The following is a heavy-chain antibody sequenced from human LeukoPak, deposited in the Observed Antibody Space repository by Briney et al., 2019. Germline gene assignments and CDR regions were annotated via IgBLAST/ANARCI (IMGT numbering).Heavy chain of an antibody. Sequence: SETLSLTCTVSGGSISSYYWSWIRQPPGKGLEWIGYIYYSGSTNYNPSLKSRVTISVDASKNQFFLKLSSVTAADTAVYYCARGPAGGPYFDYWGQGTLVTVSS. CDR3: ARGPAGGPYFDY. V-gene: IGHV4-59*01. D-gene: IGHD1-26*01. CDR1: GGSISSYY. CDR2: IYYSGST. J-gene: IGHJ4*02.